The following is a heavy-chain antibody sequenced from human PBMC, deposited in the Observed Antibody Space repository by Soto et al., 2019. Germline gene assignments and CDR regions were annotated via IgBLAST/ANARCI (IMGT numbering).Heavy chain of an antibody. CDR1: GDSISTYY. V-gene: IGHV4-59*01. J-gene: IGHJ4*02. Sequence: SETLSLTCTVSGDSISTYYWTWIRQPPGRGLEWIGYIYNSATTKYNPSLKSRVTISVDTSKNQFSLKLSSVTTADTAVYYCARGRFDFIWGTPAPYLDYWGQGALVTVSS. CDR3: ARGRFDFIWGTPAPYLDY. D-gene: IGHD3-16*01. CDR2: IYNSATT.